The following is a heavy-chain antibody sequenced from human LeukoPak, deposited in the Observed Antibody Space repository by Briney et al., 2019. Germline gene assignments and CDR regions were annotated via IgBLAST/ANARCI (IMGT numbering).Heavy chain of an antibody. V-gene: IGHV3-21*01. CDR2: ISSSSSYI. Sequence: PGGSLRLSCAASGFTFSSYSMNWVRQAPGKGLEWVSSISSSSSYIYYADSVKGRFTISRDNAKNSLYLQMNSLRAEDTAVYYCARADRMIVVVDYWGQGTLVTVSS. D-gene: IGHD3-22*01. J-gene: IGHJ4*02. CDR1: GFTFSSYS. CDR3: ARADRMIVVVDY.